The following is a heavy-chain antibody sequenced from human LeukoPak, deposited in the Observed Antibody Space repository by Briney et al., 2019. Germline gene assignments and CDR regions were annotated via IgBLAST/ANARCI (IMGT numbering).Heavy chain of an antibody. V-gene: IGHV3-23*01. CDR3: AKGYGSGRSRFDY. D-gene: IGHD3-10*01. CDR2: ISDSGYAT. Sequence: GGSLRLSCAASGFTFSNYAMNWVRQAPGKGLEWVSAISDSGYATFYADSVKGRFTISRDNSKNTLYLHMSSLRAEDTAVYYCAKGYGSGRSRFDYWGQGTLATVAS. CDR1: GFTFSNYA. J-gene: IGHJ4*02.